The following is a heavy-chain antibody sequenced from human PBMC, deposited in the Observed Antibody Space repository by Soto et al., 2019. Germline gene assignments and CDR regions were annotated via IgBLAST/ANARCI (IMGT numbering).Heavy chain of an antibody. CDR1: GFTFGDYA. CDR2: IRSKAYGGTT. V-gene: IGHV3-49*04. Sequence: SLRLSCTASGFTFGDYAMSWVRQAPGKGLEWVGFIRSKAYGGTTEYAASVKGRFTISRDDSKSIAYLQMNSLKTEDTAVYNCTRGIAARPYWGQGTLVTVYS. D-gene: IGHD6-6*01. J-gene: IGHJ4*02. CDR3: TRGIAARPY.